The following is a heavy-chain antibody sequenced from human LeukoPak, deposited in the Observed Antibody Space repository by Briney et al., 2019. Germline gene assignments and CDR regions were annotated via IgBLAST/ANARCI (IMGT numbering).Heavy chain of an antibody. D-gene: IGHD3-3*01. V-gene: IGHV4-59*08. CDR3: ARNFWQNYDAFDI. Sequence: PSETLSLTCTGSGGSIRRYYWSWIRQPPGKGLEWIGYIYYSGSTNYNPSLKSRVSISVDTSKNQFSLKLSSVTAADTAVYYCARNFWQNYDAFDIWGQGTMVTVSS. CDR2: IYYSGST. CDR1: GGSIRRYY. J-gene: IGHJ3*02.